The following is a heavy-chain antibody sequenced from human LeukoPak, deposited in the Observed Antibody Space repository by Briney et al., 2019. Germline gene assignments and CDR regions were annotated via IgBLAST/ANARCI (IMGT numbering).Heavy chain of an antibody. J-gene: IGHJ6*02. V-gene: IGHV1/OR15-1*01. Sequence: ASVKVSCKASGYIFTDYYMHWVRQAPGQELGWMGRINPNSGGTNYAQKFQGRVTMTRDTSISTAYTELSSLGSEDTAVYYCAKARSGVVAGYYYYGRRLGPRDHGHRLL. CDR2: INPNSGGT. CDR1: GYIFTDYY. CDR3: AKARSGVVAGYYYYGRR. D-gene: IGHD2-15*01.